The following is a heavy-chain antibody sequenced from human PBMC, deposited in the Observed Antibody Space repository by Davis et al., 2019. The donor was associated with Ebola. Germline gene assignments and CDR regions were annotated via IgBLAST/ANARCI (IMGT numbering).Heavy chain of an antibody. J-gene: IGHJ4*02. V-gene: IGHV3-7*01. CDR3: AREWIQLWLGVDY. CDR1: GFTFRNYW. Sequence: GESLKISCAASGFTFRNYWMSWVRQAPGKGLEWVANIRPDGSEEQYVDSLKGRFTISRDNAKNSLYLQMNSLRAEDTAVYYCAREWIQLWLGVDYWGQGTLVTVSS. D-gene: IGHD5-18*01. CDR2: IRPDGSEE.